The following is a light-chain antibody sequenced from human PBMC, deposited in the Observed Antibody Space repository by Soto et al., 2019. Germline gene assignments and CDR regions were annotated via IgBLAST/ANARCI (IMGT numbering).Light chain of an antibody. J-gene: IGKJ2*01. V-gene: IGKV3-20*01. CDR2: GAS. CDR3: QQYGSSPRT. Sequence: EIVLTQSPGTLSLSPGERATFSCRASQSVSSSYLAWYQQKPGQAPRLLIYGASSRATGIPDRFSGSGSGTDFTLTISRLESEDFAVYYCQQYGSSPRTFGQGTNLEIK. CDR1: QSVSSSY.